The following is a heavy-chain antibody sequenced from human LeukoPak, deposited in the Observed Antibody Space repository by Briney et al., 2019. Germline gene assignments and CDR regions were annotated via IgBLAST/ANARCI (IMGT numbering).Heavy chain of an antibody. CDR1: GYSFTTFA. V-gene: IGHV7-4-1*02. CDR2: INTNTGNP. Sequence: GASVKVSCKASGYSFTTFAMNWVRQAPGQGLEWMGWINTNTGNPTYAQDFTGRFVFSLDTSVTTTFLEISSLKAEDTAVYYCARDSRVDYWGQGTLVTVSS. J-gene: IGHJ4*02. D-gene: IGHD2-2*01. CDR3: ARDSRVDY.